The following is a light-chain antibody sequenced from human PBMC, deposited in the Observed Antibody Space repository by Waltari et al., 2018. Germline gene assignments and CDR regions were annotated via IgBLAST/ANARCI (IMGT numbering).Light chain of an antibody. CDR3: HQRGNWPPFS. J-gene: IGKJ2*03. CDR2: DAS. V-gene: IGKV3-11*01. CDR1: QSVGSY. Sequence: DIVLTQSPATLSVSPGERATLSCRASQSVGSYLAWYQQKPGQAPRLLIYDASYRAAGTPARFSGSGSRTDFTLTIASVASEDFAVYYCHQRGNWPPFSFGQGTKLE.